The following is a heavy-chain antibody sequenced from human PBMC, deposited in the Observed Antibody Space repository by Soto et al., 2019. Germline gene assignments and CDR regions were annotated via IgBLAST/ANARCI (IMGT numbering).Heavy chain of an antibody. CDR1: GASLSTYDNY. J-gene: IGHJ5*02. Sequence: SETLSLTCTVSGASLSTYDNYWTWIRQPPGKDLEWIGYIYYSGSTYYNPSLKSRVTISADTSKNQFSLKLSSVTAADTAVYYCARYGADCSSTSCYGYWFDPWGQGTLVTVSS. D-gene: IGHD2-2*01. CDR3: ARYGADCSSTSCYGYWFDP. V-gene: IGHV4-30-4*01. CDR2: IYYSGST.